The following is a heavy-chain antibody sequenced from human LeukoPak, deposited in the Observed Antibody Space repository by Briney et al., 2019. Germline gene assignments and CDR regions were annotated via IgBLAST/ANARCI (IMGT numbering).Heavy chain of an antibody. Sequence: ASVKVSCKASGYTFTSYYMHWVRQAPGQGLEWMGIINPSGGSTSYAQKFQGRVTMTRDMSTSTVYMELSSLRSEDTAVYYCARDPADSSGYYVPFDYWGQGTLVTVSS. D-gene: IGHD3-22*01. V-gene: IGHV1-46*01. CDR3: ARDPADSSGYYVPFDY. J-gene: IGHJ4*02. CDR2: INPSGGST. CDR1: GYTFTSYY.